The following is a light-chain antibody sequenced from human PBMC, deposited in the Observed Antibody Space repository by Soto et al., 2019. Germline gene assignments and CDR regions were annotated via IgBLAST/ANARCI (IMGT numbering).Light chain of an antibody. J-gene: IGKJ5*01. Sequence: EIVLTQSPGTLSLSPGERATLSCRASQSVSRTYLAWYQQTPGQAPRLLIYGASNRATGVPDRFSGSGSGTDFTLTISGLEPEDFAVYYCQQYVRSPFTFGQGTRLEIK. CDR1: QSVSRTY. CDR2: GAS. V-gene: IGKV3-20*01. CDR3: QQYVRSPFT.